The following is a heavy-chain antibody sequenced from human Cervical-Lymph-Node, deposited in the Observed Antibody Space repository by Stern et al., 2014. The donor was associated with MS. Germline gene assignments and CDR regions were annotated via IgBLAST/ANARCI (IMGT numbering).Heavy chain of an antibody. J-gene: IGHJ6*02. CDR3: ARAGDYYTMDV. CDR1: GGSISSGDYY. D-gene: IGHD1-1*01. Sequence: QVHLVESGPGLVKPSQTLSLTCTVSGGSISSGDYYWSWIRQPPGMGLEWIGYISSSGSTYYNPSLKSRVTISVDTSKNQFSLKLNSVTAADTAVYYCARAGDYYTMDVWGQGTTVTVSS. CDR2: ISSSGST. V-gene: IGHV4-31*03.